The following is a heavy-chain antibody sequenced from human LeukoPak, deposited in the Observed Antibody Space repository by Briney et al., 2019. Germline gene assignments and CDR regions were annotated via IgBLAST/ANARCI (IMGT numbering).Heavy chain of an antibody. D-gene: IGHD1-14*01. J-gene: IGHJ2*01. CDR3: AKGGPGLRSYWYFDL. CDR1: GFTFSSYA. CDR2: ISYDGSNK. V-gene: IGHV3-30-3*01. Sequence: GGSLRLSCAASGFTFSSYAMHWVRQAPGKGLEWVAVISYDGSNKYYADSVEGRFTISRDNSKNTLYLQMNSLRVEDTAMYFCAKGGPGLRSYWYFDLWGRGTLVTVSS.